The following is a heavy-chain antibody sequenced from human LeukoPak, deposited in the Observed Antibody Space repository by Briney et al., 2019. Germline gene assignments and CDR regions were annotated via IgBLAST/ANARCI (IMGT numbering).Heavy chain of an antibody. CDR3: ARGRRDHYPITAITMVRFDY. CDR2: INHSGST. CDR1: GGSFSGYY. D-gene: IGHD3-10*01. J-gene: IGHJ4*02. Sequence: SETLSLTCAVYGGSFSGYYWSWIRQPPGKGLEWIGEINHSGSTNYNPSLKSRVTISVDTSKNQFSLKLSSVTAADTAVYYCARGRRDHYPITAITMVRFDYWGQGTLVTVSS. V-gene: IGHV4-34*01.